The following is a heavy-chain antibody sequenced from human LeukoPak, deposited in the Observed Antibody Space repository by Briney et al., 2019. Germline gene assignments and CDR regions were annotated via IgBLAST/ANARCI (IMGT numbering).Heavy chain of an antibody. V-gene: IGHV4-61*02. CDR1: GGSISSGSYH. D-gene: IGHD2-15*01. J-gene: IGHJ6*03. CDR2: IYTSGST. CDR3: AREKGYYYYYMDV. Sequence: PSQTLSLTCTVSGGSISSGSYHWSWIRQPAGKGLEWIGRIYTSGSTNYNPSLKSRVTISVDTSKNQFSLKLSSVTAADTAVYYCAREKGYYYYYMDVWGKGTTVTVSS.